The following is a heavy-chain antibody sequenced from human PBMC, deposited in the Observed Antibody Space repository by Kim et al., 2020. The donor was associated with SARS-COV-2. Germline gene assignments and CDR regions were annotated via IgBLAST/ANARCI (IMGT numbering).Heavy chain of an antibody. CDR2: IGGSGAEI. J-gene: IGHJ4*02. D-gene: IGHD3-3*01. V-gene: IGHV3-23*01. CDR3: AKIGGNPVLGAPL. Sequence: GGSLRLSCAAPGFPFSSYTISWVRQPPGRGLEWVAAIGGSGAEIRYADSVAGRLTISRDNSHNMVYLHVSSLRADDTAVYYCAKIGGNPVLGAPLWGQGTLVTVSS. CDR1: GFPFSSYT.